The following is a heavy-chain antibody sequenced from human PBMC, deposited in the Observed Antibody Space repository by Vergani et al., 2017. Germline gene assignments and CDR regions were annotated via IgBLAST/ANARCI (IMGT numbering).Heavy chain of an antibody. J-gene: IGHJ6*02. CDR1: GFTFSSYW. CDR3: AGDGWFGELSSYYGMDV. V-gene: IGHV3-30-3*01. Sequence: VQLVQSGAEVKKPGESLKISCAASGFTFSSYWMHWVRQAPGKGLEWVAVISYDGSNKYYADSVKGRFTISRDNSKNTLYLQMNSLRAEDTAGYYCAGDGWFGELSSYYGMDVWGQGTTVTVSS. CDR2: ISYDGSNK. D-gene: IGHD3-10*01.